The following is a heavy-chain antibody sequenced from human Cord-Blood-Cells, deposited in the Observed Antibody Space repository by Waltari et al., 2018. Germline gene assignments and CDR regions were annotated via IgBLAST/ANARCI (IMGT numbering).Heavy chain of an antibody. Sequence: EVQLLESGGGLVQPGGCLRLSCAASGFTFSSYAMSWVRQAPGKGVEWVAAIGGRCGSTYYADSVKGRFTISRDNSKNTLYLQMNSLRAEDTAVYYCAKDLAAADYWGQGTLVTVSS. CDR3: AKDLAAADY. J-gene: IGHJ4*02. V-gene: IGHV3-23*01. CDR2: IGGRCGST. CDR1: GFTFSSYA. D-gene: IGHD6-13*01.